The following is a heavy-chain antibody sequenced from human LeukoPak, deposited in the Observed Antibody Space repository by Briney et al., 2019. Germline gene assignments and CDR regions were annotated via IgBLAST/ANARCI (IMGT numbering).Heavy chain of an antibody. V-gene: IGHV4-61*02. CDR3: AGYDFWSGLDY. CDR1: GGSISSGSYY. D-gene: IGHD3-3*01. J-gene: IGHJ4*02. Sequence: SQTLSLTCTVSGGSISSGSYYWSWIRQPAGKGLEWIGRIYTSGSTNYNPFLKSRVTISVDTSKNQFSLKLSSVTAADTAVYYCAGYDFWSGLDYWGQGTLVTVSS. CDR2: IYTSGST.